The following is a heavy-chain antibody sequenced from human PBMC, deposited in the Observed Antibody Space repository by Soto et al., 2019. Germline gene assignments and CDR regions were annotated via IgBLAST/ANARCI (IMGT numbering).Heavy chain of an antibody. CDR3: ASKAACGGDFSAVDP. D-gene: IGHD2-21*02. J-gene: IGHJ5*02. V-gene: IGHV1-69*06. Sequence: QVYLVQYGAEVMKPGSSVKISCKASGGIFSSNTINWVRKAAGQGPEWMGGIIPLFGTANYAEKFQGSGTITADKCAKTEYMELTSMRSEDTSVYFCASKAACGGDFSAVDPWGQGNLVSVSS. CDR2: IIPLFGTA. CDR1: GGIFSSNT.